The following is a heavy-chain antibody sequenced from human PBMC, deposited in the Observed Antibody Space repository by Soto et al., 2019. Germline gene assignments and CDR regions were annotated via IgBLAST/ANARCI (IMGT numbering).Heavy chain of an antibody. CDR1: GGSISSYY. V-gene: IGHV4-4*07. J-gene: IGHJ6*02. CDR3: ARIDYSRQFAPFYYAMGV. Sequence: KPSETLSLTCTVSGGSISSYYWSWVRQPAGKGLEWIGRIYTSGSTDYNPSLKSRVTMSVDTSKNQFSLKLSSVTAADTAVYYYARIDYSRQFAPFYYAMGVWGQGTTVTVSS. D-gene: IGHD4-4*01. CDR2: IYTSGST.